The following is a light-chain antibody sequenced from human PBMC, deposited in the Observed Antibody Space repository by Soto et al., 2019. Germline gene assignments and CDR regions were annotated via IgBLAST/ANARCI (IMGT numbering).Light chain of an antibody. V-gene: IGKV3-20*01. J-gene: IGKJ4*01. Sequence: EIVVTQSPVTLSLAPGERATLSARAIQSSSGGDLAWYQQKPGQGPRLLISAASRRAAGIPDRFSGSRSGTDFPLTISRLEPEDFAVYIWQQYNSSLTFGGGTKGQIK. CDR3: QQYNSSLT. CDR1: QSSSGGD. CDR2: AAS.